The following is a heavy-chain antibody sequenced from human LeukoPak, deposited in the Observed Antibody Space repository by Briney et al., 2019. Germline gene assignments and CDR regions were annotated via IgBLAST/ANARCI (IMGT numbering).Heavy chain of an antibody. J-gene: IGHJ6*04. CDR1: GLTFSSYE. Sequence: GGSLRLSCAASGLTFSSYEMNWVRQAPGKGLEWVSYISNNARTIYYADSVKGRFTISRDNAKNSLYLQMNSLRAEDTAVYYCARNYGMDVWGKGTTVTVSS. CDR2: ISNNARTI. V-gene: IGHV3-48*03. CDR3: ARNYGMDV.